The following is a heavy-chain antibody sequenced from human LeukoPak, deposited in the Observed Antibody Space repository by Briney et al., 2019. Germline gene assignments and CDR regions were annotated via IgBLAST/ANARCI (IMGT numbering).Heavy chain of an antibody. CDR2: MNPNSGNT. V-gene: IGHV1-8*01. J-gene: IGHJ6*02. Sequence: ASVKVSCKASGYTFTSYDINWVRQATGQGLEWMGWMNPNSGNTGYAQKFQGRVTMTRNTSISTAYMELSSLRSEDTAVYYCAREGDFWSGYPYYYGMDVWGQGTTVTASS. CDR3: AREGDFWSGYPYYYGMDV. D-gene: IGHD3-3*01. CDR1: GYTFTSYD.